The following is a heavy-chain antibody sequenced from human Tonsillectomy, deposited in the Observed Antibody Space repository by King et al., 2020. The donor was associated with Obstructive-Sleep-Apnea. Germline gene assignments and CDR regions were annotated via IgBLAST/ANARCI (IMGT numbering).Heavy chain of an antibody. D-gene: IGHD3-10*01. J-gene: IGHJ6*02. Sequence: QLQESGPGLVKPSETLSLTCTVSGGSISSYYWSWIRQPPGKGLEWIGYIYYSGSTNYNPSLKSRVTISVDTSKNQFSLKLSSVTAADTAVYYCARADRGSGSFYYYYGMDVWGQGTTVTVSS. V-gene: IGHV4-59*08. CDR3: ARADRGSGSFYYYYGMDV. CDR2: IYYSGST. CDR1: GGSISSYY.